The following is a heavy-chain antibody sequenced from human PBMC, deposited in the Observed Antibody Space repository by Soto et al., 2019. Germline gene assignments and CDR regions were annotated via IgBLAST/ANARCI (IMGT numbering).Heavy chain of an antibody. J-gene: IGHJ5*02. Sequence: ASVKVSCKASGYTFTNNDVSWVRQATGQGLEWMGWMNPGSGDTGYAQKFQGRVTMTRDISIATAYMELNSLTSEETAIYYCARMESFGSLNWFDPWGQGTLVTVS. V-gene: IGHV1-8*02. CDR3: ARMESFGSLNWFDP. CDR1: GYTFTNND. CDR2: MNPGSGDT. D-gene: IGHD5-18*01.